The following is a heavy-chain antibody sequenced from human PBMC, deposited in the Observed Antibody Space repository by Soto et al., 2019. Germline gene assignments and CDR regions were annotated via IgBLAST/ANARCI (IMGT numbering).Heavy chain of an antibody. J-gene: IGHJ6*02. CDR1: GFTFSSYE. Sequence: GGSLRLSCAASGFTFSSYEMNWVRQAPGKGLEWVSYISSSGSTIYYAGSVKGRFTISRDNAKNSLYLQMNSLRAEDTAVYYCARMERDVVVVAATPYYYYYGMDVWGQGTTVTVSS. V-gene: IGHV3-48*03. CDR3: ARMERDVVVVAATPYYYYYGMDV. D-gene: IGHD2-15*01. CDR2: ISSSGSTI.